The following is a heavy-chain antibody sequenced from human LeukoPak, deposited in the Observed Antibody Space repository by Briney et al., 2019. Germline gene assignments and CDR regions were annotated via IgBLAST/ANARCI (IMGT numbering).Heavy chain of an antibody. CDR2: IKQDGSEK. D-gene: IGHD2-2*01. CDR3: ARDQGYCSSTSCPYYYYGMDV. J-gene: IGHJ6*02. V-gene: IGHV3-7*05. Sequence: GGSLRLSCAASGFTFSSYWMSWVRRAPGKGLEWVANIKQDGSEKYYVDSVKGRFTISRDNAKNSLYLQMNSLRAEDTAVYYCARDQGYCSSTSCPYYYYGMDVWGQGTTVTVSS. CDR1: GFTFSSYW.